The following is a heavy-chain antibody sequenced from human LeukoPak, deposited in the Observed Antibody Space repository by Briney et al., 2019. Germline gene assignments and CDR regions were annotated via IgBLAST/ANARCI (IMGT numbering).Heavy chain of an antibody. V-gene: IGHV3-21*01. J-gene: IGHJ4*02. CDR3: ARDKGSGSLYYFDY. D-gene: IGHD1-26*01. Sequence: PGGSLRLSCAASGFTFSSYSINWVRQAPGKGLEWVSSISSSSSYIYYADSVKGRFTISRDNAKNSLYLQMNSLRAEDTAVYYCARDKGSGSLYYFDYWGQGTLVTVSS. CDR2: ISSSSSYI. CDR1: GFTFSSYS.